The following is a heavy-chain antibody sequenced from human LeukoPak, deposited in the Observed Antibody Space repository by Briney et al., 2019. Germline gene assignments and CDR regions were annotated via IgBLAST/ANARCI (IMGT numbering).Heavy chain of an antibody. J-gene: IGHJ4*02. Sequence: SETLSLTFTVSGGSMYSYYWSWIQQPPGIGLEWICYIYYSGSTRYNPPLKSRVTISVDTSKSHFSLKLSSVTAADTAVYYCARGPEDFDYWGQGTLVTVSS. CDR1: GGSMYSYY. CDR3: ARGPEDFDY. V-gene: IGHV4-59*01. CDR2: IYYSGST.